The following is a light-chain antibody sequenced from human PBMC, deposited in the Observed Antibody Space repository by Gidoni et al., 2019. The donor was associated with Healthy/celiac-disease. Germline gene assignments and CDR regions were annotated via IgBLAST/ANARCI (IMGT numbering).Light chain of an antibody. CDR1: SSDVGSYNL. Sequence: QSALTQPASVSGSPGQSITISCTGTSSDVGSYNLVAWYQQHPGKAPKLMIYEGSKRPSGVSNRCSGSKSGNTASLTISGLQAEDEADYYCCSYAGSSFSFGGGTKLTVL. V-gene: IGLV2-23*01. J-gene: IGLJ3*02. CDR3: CSYAGSSFS. CDR2: EGS.